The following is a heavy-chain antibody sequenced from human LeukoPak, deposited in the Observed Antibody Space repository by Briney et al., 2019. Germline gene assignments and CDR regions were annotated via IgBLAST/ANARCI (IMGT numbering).Heavy chain of an antibody. J-gene: IGHJ4*02. CDR1: EFTFSSYA. CDR3: AKGGLGYSYGLIDY. CDR2: ISGSGGST. D-gene: IGHD5-18*01. Sequence: GGSLRLSCAASEFTFSSYAMSWVRQAPGKGLEWVSGISGSGGSTYYADSVKGRFIISRDNSKNTLYLQMNSLRAEDTAVYYCAKGGLGYSYGLIDYWGQGTLVSVSS. V-gene: IGHV3-23*01.